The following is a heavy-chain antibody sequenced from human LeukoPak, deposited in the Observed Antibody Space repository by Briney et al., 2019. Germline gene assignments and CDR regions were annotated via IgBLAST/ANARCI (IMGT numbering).Heavy chain of an antibody. CDR1: GFTFSSYA. V-gene: IGHV3-23*01. D-gene: IGHD2-2*01. CDR3: AKDRPRSPKAHPDLVVVPAAVEYFQH. J-gene: IGHJ1*01. Sequence: GGSLRLSCAASGFTFSSYAMSWVRQAPGKGLEWVSAISGSGGSTYYADSVKGRFTISRDNSKNTLYLQMNSLRAEDTAVYYCAKDRPRSPKAHPDLVVVPAAVEYFQHWGQGTLVTVSS. CDR2: ISGSGGST.